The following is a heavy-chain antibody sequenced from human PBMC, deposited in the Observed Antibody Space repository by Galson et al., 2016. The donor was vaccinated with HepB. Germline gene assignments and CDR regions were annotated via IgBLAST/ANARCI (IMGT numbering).Heavy chain of an antibody. V-gene: IGHV4-31*03. CDR3: ARGDAYYYGSSRGTYFDN. D-gene: IGHD3-10*01. CDR1: GASITTGTYY. J-gene: IGHJ4*02. CDR2: IRYRGDI. Sequence: SLSLTCTVSGASITTGTYYWTWIRQHPGKGLEWIGHIRYRGDIHYNPSLESRIFMSIHSSLDRLSLTMSSVTAADTATYYCARGDAYYYGSSRGTYFDNWGQGTLVTVSS.